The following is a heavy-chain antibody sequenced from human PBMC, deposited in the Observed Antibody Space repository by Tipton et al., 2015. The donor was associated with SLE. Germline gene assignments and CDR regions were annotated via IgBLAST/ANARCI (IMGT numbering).Heavy chain of an antibody. D-gene: IGHD3-22*01. Sequence: TLSLTCTVPSGAISNYYWSWIRQPPGKGLEWIGYIYYTGSTNYNPSLKSRVTISVDTSKNQFSLRLSPVAAADTAVYYCARSSSGYYVDYWGQGTLVTVSS. CDR3: ARSSSGYYVDY. CDR2: IYYTGST. V-gene: IGHV4-59*08. J-gene: IGHJ4*02. CDR1: SGAISNYY.